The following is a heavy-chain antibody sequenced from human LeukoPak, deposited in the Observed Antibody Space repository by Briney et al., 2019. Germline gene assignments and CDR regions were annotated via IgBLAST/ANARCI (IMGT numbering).Heavy chain of an antibody. J-gene: IGHJ4*02. CDR1: GGSFSGYY. Sequence: SETLSLTCAVYGGSFSGYYWSWIRQPPGKGLEWIGEINHSGSTNYNPSLKSRVTISVDTSKNQFSLKLSSMTAADTAVYYCARGKIAAAGTGPENFDYWGQGTLVTVSS. CDR2: INHSGST. V-gene: IGHV4-34*01. D-gene: IGHD6-13*01. CDR3: ARGKIAAAGTGPENFDY.